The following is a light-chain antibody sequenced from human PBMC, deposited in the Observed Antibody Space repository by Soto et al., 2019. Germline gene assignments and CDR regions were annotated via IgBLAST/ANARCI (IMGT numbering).Light chain of an antibody. Sequence: EIVLTQSPGTLSLSPGERATLSCRASQSVSSSYLAWYQQKPGQAPRLLIYGASGRATGIPHRFSGSGSGTDFTLTITRLEPEDFAVYYCQHYGTSALFGPGTKVDI. V-gene: IGKV3-20*01. CDR1: QSVSSSY. J-gene: IGKJ3*01. CDR2: GAS. CDR3: QHYGTSAL.